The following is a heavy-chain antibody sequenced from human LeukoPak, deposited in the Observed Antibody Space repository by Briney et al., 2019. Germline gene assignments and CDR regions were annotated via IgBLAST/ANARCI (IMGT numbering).Heavy chain of an antibody. J-gene: IGHJ6*02. CDR3: ARGEYYDFWSGPVSYYYYYYGMDV. CDR2: INPNSGGT. D-gene: IGHD3-3*01. V-gene: IGHV1-2*06. CDR1: GYTFSSYG. Sequence: GASVKVSCKASGYTFSSYGISWVRQAPGQGLEWMGRINPNSGGTNYAQKFQGRVTMTRDTSISTAYMELSRLRSDDTAVYYCARGEYYDFWSGPVSYYYYYYGMDVWGQGTTVTVSS.